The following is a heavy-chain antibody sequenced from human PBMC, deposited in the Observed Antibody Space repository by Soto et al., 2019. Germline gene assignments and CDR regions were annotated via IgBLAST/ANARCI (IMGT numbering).Heavy chain of an antibody. CDR1: GGSISSYY. D-gene: IGHD1-26*01. CDR2: IYYSGST. Sequence: SETLSLTCTVAGGSISSYYWSWIRQPPGKGLEWIGYIYYSGSTNYNPSLKSRVTISVDTSKYQVSLKLSSVSVADTAVYYCARARRILGSTGWFDHWGQGTLVTVSS. J-gene: IGHJ5*02. CDR3: ARARRILGSTGWFDH. V-gene: IGHV4-59*01.